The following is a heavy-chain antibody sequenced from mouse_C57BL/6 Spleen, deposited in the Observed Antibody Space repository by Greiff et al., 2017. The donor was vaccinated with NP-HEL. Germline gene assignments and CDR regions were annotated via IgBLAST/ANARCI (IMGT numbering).Heavy chain of an antibody. CDR2: FYPGSGSI. V-gene: IGHV1-62-2*01. CDR1: GYTFTEYT. Sequence: VKLQQSGAELVKPGASVKLSCKASGYTFTEYTIHWVKQRSGQGLEWIGWFYPGSGSIKYNEKFKDKATLTADKSSSTVYMELSRLTSEDSAVYFCARHEDNYGSSYIYAMDYWGQGTSVTVSS. J-gene: IGHJ4*01. D-gene: IGHD1-1*01. CDR3: ARHEDNYGSSYIYAMDY.